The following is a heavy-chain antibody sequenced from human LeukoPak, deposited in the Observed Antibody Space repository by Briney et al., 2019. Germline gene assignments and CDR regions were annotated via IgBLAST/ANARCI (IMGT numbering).Heavy chain of an antibody. J-gene: IGHJ4*02. Sequence: GSLRLSCAASGFTFSSYAMSWVRQAPGKGLEWVSAISGSGGSTYYADSVKGRFTISRDNPKNTLYLQMNSLRAEDTAVYYCANDIPRIAYCSGGSCDGYWGQGTLVTVSS. CDR3: ANDIPRIAYCSGGSCDGY. CDR2: ISGSGGST. CDR1: GFTFSSYA. D-gene: IGHD2-15*01. V-gene: IGHV3-23*01.